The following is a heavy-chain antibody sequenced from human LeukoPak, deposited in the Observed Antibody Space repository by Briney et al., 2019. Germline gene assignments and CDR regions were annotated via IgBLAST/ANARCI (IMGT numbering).Heavy chain of an antibody. V-gene: IGHV4-59*01. CDR3: ARGWDSSGWDY. CDR1: GGSISNYY. D-gene: IGHD6-19*01. CDR2: IYYDGST. Sequence: SETLSLTCTVSGGSISNYYWSWIRQPPGKGLEYIGHIYYDGSTNYSPSLKSRLTISVDTSKNQFSLKLTSVTAADTAVYYCARGWDSSGWDYWGQGTLVTVSS. J-gene: IGHJ4*02.